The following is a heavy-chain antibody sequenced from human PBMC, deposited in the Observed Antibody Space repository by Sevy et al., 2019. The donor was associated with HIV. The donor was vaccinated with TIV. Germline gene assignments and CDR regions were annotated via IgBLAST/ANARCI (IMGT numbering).Heavy chain of an antibody. D-gene: IGHD2-15*01. Sequence: SETLSLTCAVYGGSFSGYYWSWIRRPPGKGLEWIGEINHSGSTNYNPSLKSRVTISVDTSKNQFSLKLSSVTAADTAVYYCARVFIVVVVAATHNWFDPWGQGTLVTVSS. V-gene: IGHV4-34*01. J-gene: IGHJ5*02. CDR1: GGSFSGYY. CDR2: INHSGST. CDR3: ARVFIVVVVAATHNWFDP.